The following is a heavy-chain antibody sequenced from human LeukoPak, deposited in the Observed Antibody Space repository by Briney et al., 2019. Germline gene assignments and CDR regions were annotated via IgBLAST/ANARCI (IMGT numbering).Heavy chain of an antibody. CDR3: AATRGAFDI. Sequence: KPSETLSLTCTVSGGSISSYYWSWIRQPPGKGLEWIGYIYYSGSTNYNPSLKSRVTISVGTSKNQFSLKLSSVTAADTAVYYCAATRGAFDIWGQGTMVTVSS. CDR2: IYYSGST. V-gene: IGHV4-59*01. CDR1: GGSISSYY. D-gene: IGHD3-10*01. J-gene: IGHJ3*02.